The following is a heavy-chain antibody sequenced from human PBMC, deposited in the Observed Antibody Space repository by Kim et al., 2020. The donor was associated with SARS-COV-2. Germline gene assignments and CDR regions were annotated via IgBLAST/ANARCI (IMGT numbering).Heavy chain of an antibody. CDR3: VRRAYTSGWWYFDY. Sequence: GGSLRLSCAASGLAFSSYWMHWVRQAPGKGLVWVSRINSDGSSTSYAASVKGRFTISRDNAKNTLSLQMNSLRDEDTAVYYCVRRAYTSGWWYFDYWGQGILVTVSS. D-gene: IGHD6-19*01. J-gene: IGHJ4*02. CDR2: INSDGSST. CDR1: GLAFSSYW. V-gene: IGHV3-74*01.